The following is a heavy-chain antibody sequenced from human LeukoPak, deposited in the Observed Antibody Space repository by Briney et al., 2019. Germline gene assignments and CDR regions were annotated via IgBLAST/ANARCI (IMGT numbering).Heavy chain of an antibody. CDR1: GYSSSSGYY. Sequence: PSETLSRTCTGSGYSSSSGYYWGWIRQPPGKGLEWIGSIYHSGSTYYNPSLKSRVTISVDTSKNQFSLKLSSVTAADTAMYYCARDTSPGITGTYWGQGTLVTVSS. D-gene: IGHD1-20*01. J-gene: IGHJ4*02. CDR2: IYHSGST. V-gene: IGHV4-38-2*02. CDR3: ARDTSPGITGTY.